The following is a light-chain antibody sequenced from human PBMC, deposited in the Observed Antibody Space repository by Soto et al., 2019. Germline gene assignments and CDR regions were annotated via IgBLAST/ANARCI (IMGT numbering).Light chain of an antibody. V-gene: IGLV2-14*01. Sequence: QSALTQPASVSGSPGQSIAISCTETRSDVGADNYVSWYQQHPGKAPKLMISEVTNRPSGVSDRFSGSKSGNTASLTISGLQAEDEADYYCSSFTSRFTFVFGTGTKVTVL. J-gene: IGLJ1*01. CDR3: SSFTSRFTFV. CDR2: EVT. CDR1: RSDVGADNY.